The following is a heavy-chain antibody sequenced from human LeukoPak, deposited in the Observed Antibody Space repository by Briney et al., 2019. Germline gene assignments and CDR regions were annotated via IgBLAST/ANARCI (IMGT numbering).Heavy chain of an antibody. D-gene: IGHD3-10*01. CDR1: GYTFTSYG. V-gene: IGHV1-8*02. CDR2: MNPNSGNT. Sequence: ASVKVSCKASGYTFTSYGISWVRQAPGQGLEWMGWMNPNSGNTGYAQKFQGRVTMTRNTSISTAYMELSSLRSEDTAVYYCARGLGFGDHKQWFDPWGQGTLVTVSS. J-gene: IGHJ5*02. CDR3: ARGLGFGDHKQWFDP.